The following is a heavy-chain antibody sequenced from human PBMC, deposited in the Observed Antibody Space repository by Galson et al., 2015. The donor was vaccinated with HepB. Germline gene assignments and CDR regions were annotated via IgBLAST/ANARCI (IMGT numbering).Heavy chain of an antibody. Sequence: SLRLSCAASGFTFSSYGMHWVRQAPGKGLEWVAVISYDGSNKYYADSVKGRFTISRDNSKNTLYLQMNSLRAEDTAVYYCAKGAVTTADYYGMDVWGQGTTVTVSS. J-gene: IGHJ6*02. V-gene: IGHV3-30*18. CDR2: ISYDGSNK. D-gene: IGHD4-17*01. CDR1: GFTFSSYG. CDR3: AKGAVTTADYYGMDV.